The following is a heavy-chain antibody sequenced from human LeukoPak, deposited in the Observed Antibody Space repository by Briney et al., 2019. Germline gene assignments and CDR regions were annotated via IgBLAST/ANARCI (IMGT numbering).Heavy chain of an antibody. D-gene: IGHD1-26*01. V-gene: IGHV3-21*05. CDR1: GFTFSSYS. J-gene: IGHJ4*02. CDR3: ARDRGGSYSAIDY. Sequence: GGSLRLSCAASGFTFSSYSMNWVRQAPGKGLEWVSFKGRFTISRDSAKNSLYLQMNSLGAEDTAVYYCARDRGGSYSAIDYWGQGTLVTVSS.